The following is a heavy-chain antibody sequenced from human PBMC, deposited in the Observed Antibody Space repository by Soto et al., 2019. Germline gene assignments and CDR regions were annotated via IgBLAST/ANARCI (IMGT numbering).Heavy chain of an antibody. J-gene: IGHJ6*02. CDR2: IWYDGSHQ. CDR1: GFTFSSHG. D-gene: IGHD7-27*01. CDR3: ARGNWGYHYVMDV. Sequence: QVQLVESGGGVVQPGRSLRLSCAASGFTFSSHGMHWVRQAPGKVLDWVAVIWYDGSHQYYTESVKGRFTISRDNSKNTLFLQMNSLRAEDSAVYYCARGNWGYHYVMDVWGPGTTVTVSS. V-gene: IGHV3-33*01.